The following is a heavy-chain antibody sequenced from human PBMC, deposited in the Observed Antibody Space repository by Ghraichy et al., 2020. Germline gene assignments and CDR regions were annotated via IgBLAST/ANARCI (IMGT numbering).Heavy chain of an antibody. CDR1: GFTFDDYA. D-gene: IGHD3-10*01. CDR3: AKLWSSGAH. Sequence: GGSLRLSCAASGFTFDDYAMHWVRQAPGKGLEWVSGISWNSGSIGYADSVKGRFTISRDKAKNSLYLQMNSLRAEDTALYYCAKLWSSGAHWGQGTLVTVSS. CDR2: ISWNSGSI. V-gene: IGHV3-9*01. J-gene: IGHJ4*02.